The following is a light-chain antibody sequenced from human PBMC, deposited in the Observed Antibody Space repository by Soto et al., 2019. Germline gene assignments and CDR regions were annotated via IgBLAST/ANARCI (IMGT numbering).Light chain of an antibody. CDR3: QKRSSWPLT. Sequence: EIVMTQSPATLSVSPGERATLSCRSSQTVSRNLAWYQQKPGQAPRLLFYGESTRATGIPDRFSGSGSGTDLTLTISSLEPEDFAVYFCQKRSSWPLTCGGGTKVDIK. J-gene: IGKJ4*02. CDR2: GES. CDR1: QTVSRN. V-gene: IGKV3-15*01.